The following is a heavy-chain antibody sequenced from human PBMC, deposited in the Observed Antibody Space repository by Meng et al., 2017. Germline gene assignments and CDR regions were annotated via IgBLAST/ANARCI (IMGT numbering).Heavy chain of an antibody. CDR1: GGSFSGYY. D-gene: IGHD3-22*01. CDR3: ARVPTYYYDSSGYYLFDY. CDR2: INHSGST. J-gene: IGHJ4*02. Sequence: QVQLQQWAAGLLKPSETLSLPCAVYGGSFSGYYWSWIRQPPGKGLEWIGEINHSGSTNYNPSLKSRVTISVDTSKNQFSLKLSSVTAADTAVYYCARVPTYYYDSSGYYLFDYWGQGTLVTVSS. V-gene: IGHV4-34*01.